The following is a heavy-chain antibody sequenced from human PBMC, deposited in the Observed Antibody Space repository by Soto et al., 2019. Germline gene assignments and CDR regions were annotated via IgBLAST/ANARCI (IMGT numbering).Heavy chain of an antibody. CDR1: GGTFSSYA. CDR2: IIPIFGTA. V-gene: IGHV1-69*01. J-gene: IGHJ6*02. Sequence: QVQLVQSGAEVKKPGSSVKVSCKASGGTFSSYAISWVRQAPGQRLEWMGGIIPIFGTANYAQKFQGRVTITADESTSTADMELSSLRSEDTAVYYWARMICSSTSCYSAYYDYCMDVWGQGTTVTVSS. CDR3: ARMICSSTSCYSAYYDYCMDV. D-gene: IGHD2-2*01.